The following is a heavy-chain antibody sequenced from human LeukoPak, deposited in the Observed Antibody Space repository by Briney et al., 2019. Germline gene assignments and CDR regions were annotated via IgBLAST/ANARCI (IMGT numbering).Heavy chain of an antibody. CDR3: ASTPTEYCCSTSCYENDY. CDR2: IYHSGST. V-gene: IGHV4-38-2*01. CDR1: GYSISSGYY. Sequence: SETLSLTCAVSGYSISSGYYWGWIRQPPGKGLDWIGSIYHSGSTYYNPSLKSRVTISVDTSKNQFSLKLSSVTAADTAVYYCASTPTEYCCSTSCYENDYWGQGTLVTVSS. D-gene: IGHD2-2*01. J-gene: IGHJ4*02.